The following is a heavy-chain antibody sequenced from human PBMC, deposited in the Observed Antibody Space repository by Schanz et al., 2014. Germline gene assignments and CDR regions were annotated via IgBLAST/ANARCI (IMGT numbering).Heavy chain of an antibody. CDR1: GGSISSGGYY. CDR3: AKAEYDILTDSYSRLDP. Sequence: QVQLQESGPGLVKPSQTLSLTCTVSGGSISSGGYYWSWIRQHPGKGLEWIGYISYSGVTYYNPSLKSRVTISMHTSKNQFSLKLSSVTAADTAVYYCAKAEYDILTDSYSRLDPWGQGTLVTVSS. J-gene: IGHJ5*02. CDR2: ISYSGVT. V-gene: IGHV4-31*03. D-gene: IGHD3-9*01.